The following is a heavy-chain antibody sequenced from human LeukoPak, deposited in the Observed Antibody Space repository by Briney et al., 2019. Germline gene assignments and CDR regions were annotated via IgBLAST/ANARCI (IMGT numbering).Heavy chain of an antibody. CDR1: GFTFSSCG. CDR3: ARDAGGNSADYYFDY. CDR2: IWYDGTNK. Sequence: GGSLRLSCAASGFTFSSCGMHWVRQAPGKGLEWVAVIWYDGTNKYYADSVKGRFTISRDNSKNTLYLQMNSLRAEDTAVYYCARDAGGNSADYYFDYWGQGTLVTVSS. V-gene: IGHV3-33*01. J-gene: IGHJ4*02. D-gene: IGHD4-23*01.